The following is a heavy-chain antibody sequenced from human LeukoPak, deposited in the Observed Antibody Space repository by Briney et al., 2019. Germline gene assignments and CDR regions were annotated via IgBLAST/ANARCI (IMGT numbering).Heavy chain of an antibody. D-gene: IGHD7-27*01. CDR3: ARISAATGESQRRYYFDY. V-gene: IGHV1-2*02. CDR1: GYTFTGYY. CDR2: INPNSGGT. J-gene: IGHJ4*02. Sequence: GASVKVSCKASGYTFTGYYMHWVRQAPGQGLEWMGWINPNSGGTNYAQKFQGRVTMTRDTSISTAYMELSRLRSDDTAVYYCARISAATGESQRRYYFDYWGQGTLVTVSS.